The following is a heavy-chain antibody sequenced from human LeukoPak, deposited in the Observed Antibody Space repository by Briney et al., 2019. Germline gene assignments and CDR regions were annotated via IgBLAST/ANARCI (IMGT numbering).Heavy chain of an antibody. CDR3: AKAHSSSWYGYFQH. CDR2: ISWNSGSI. V-gene: IGHV3-9*03. Sequence: GRSLRLSCAASGFTFDDYAMHWLRQAPGKGLEWVSGISWNSGSIGYADSVKGRFTISRDNAKNSLYLQMNSLRAEDMALYYCAKAHSSSWYGYFQHWGQGTLVTVSS. J-gene: IGHJ1*01. CDR1: GFTFDDYA. D-gene: IGHD6-13*01.